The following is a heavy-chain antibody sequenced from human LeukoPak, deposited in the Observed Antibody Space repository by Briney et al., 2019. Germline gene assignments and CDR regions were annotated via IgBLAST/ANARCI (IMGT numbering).Heavy chain of an antibody. Sequence: SQTLSLTCAISGDSVSNNSAAWIWIRQSPSRGLEWLGRTYYTSKWITDYAVSVKGRITVNPNTSNNQFSLQLNSVTPEDTAVYYCARGYWAYGMDVWGPGTTVTVSS. V-gene: IGHV6-1*01. CDR1: GDSVSNNSAA. D-gene: IGHD6-13*01. CDR2: TYYTSKWIT. CDR3: ARGYWAYGMDV. J-gene: IGHJ6*02.